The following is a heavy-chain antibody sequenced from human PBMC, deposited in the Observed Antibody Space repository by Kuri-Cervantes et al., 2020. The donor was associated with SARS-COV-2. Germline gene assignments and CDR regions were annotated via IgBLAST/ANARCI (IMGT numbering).Heavy chain of an antibody. CDR2: IRYDGSNK. Sequence: GESLKTSCAASGFTFSSYGMHWVRQAPGKGLEWVAFIRYDGSNKYYADSVKGRFTISRDNSKNTLYLQMNSLRAEDTAVYYCARVVGIRGYFDYWGQGTLVTVSS. CDR1: GFTFSSYG. CDR3: ARVVGIRGYFDY. D-gene: IGHD3-10*01. J-gene: IGHJ4*02. V-gene: IGHV3-30*02.